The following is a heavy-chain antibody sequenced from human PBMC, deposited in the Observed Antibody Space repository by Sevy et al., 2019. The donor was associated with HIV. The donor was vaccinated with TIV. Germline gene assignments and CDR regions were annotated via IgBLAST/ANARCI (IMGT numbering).Heavy chain of an antibody. CDR1: GITFSNYA. CDR2: ISGSGPTT. V-gene: IGHV3-23*01. Sequence: GGSLRLSCAASGITFSNYAMTWVRQAPGKGLEWVSSISGSGPTTYSADSVKGRFTISRDNSKNTLYLQMNSLRAEDTAVYYCVKDRITLVRGDDYFDYWGQGTLVTVSS. J-gene: IGHJ4*02. D-gene: IGHD3-10*01. CDR3: VKDRITLVRGDDYFDY.